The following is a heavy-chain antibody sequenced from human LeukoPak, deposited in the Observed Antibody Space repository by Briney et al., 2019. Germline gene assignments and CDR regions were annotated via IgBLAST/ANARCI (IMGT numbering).Heavy chain of an antibody. CDR2: IYSSGST. CDR1: SGSISSGSYY. Sequence: SETLSLTCTVSSGSISSGSYYWSWIRQPAGKGLEWIGRIYSSGSTDYNPSLKSRVTISVDTSKNQFSLKLNSVTAADTAVYYCARGGYYGSGNDFRFDPWGQGTLVTVSS. J-gene: IGHJ5*02. D-gene: IGHD3-10*01. CDR3: ARGGYYGSGNDFRFDP. V-gene: IGHV4-61*10.